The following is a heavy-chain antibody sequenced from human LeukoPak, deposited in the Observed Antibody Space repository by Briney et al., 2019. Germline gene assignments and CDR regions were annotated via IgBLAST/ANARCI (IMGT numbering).Heavy chain of an antibody. Sequence: PGRSLRLSCAASGFIFNNYAMNWVRQAPGKGLEWVAFIRYDGSNKYYADSVKGRFTISRDNSKNTVYLQMNSLRAEDTAVYYCAKHGLPLVVISAPLDYWGQGTLVTVAS. CDR1: GFIFNNYA. V-gene: IGHV3-30*02. J-gene: IGHJ4*02. CDR3: AKHGLPLVVISAPLDY. D-gene: IGHD2-15*01. CDR2: IRYDGSNK.